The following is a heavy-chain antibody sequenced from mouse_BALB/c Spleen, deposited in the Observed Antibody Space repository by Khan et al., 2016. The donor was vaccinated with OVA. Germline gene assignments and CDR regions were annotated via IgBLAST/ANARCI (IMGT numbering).Heavy chain of an antibody. V-gene: IGHV14-1*02. CDR1: GFNIKDYY. CDR3: ARAGYSPWFAY. CDR2: IGTENGNT. D-gene: IGHD2-3*01. Sequence: VQLQQPGAELVRPGALVKLSCKASGFNIKDYYIHWVKQRPEQGLEWIGWIGTENGNTIYDPKVQGKVNITADTSYNTAYLHFSSLTSEDTAVYYCARAGYSPWFAYWGQGTLVTVSA. J-gene: IGHJ3*01.